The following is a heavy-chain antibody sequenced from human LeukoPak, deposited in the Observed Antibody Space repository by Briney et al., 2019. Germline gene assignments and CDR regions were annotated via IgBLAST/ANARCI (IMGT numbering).Heavy chain of an antibody. D-gene: IGHD3-10*01. CDR3: ASGSGNYRTPYYYMDV. J-gene: IGHJ6*03. V-gene: IGHV3-53*01. CDR1: GFTVSSNY. CDR2: IYSGGST. Sequence: GGSLRLSCAASGFTVSSNYMSWVRQAPGEGLEWVSVIYSGGSTYYADSVKGRFTISRDNSKNTLYLQMNSLRAEDTAVYYCASGSGNYRTPYYYMDVWGTGTTVTVSS.